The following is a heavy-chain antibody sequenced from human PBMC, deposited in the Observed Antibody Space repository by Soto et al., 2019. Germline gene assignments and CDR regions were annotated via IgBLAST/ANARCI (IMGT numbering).Heavy chain of an antibody. V-gene: IGHV3-48*02. J-gene: IGHJ6*02. CDR1: GFTFSSYS. CDR2: ISSSSTI. CDR3: ARDGPVTTSDGMDV. Sequence: GGSLRLSCAASGFTFSSYSMNWVRQVPGKGLEWVSYISSSSTIYYADSVKGRFTISRDNAKNSLYLQMNSLRDEDTAVYYCARDGPVTTSDGMDVWGQGTTVTVSS. D-gene: IGHD4-4*01.